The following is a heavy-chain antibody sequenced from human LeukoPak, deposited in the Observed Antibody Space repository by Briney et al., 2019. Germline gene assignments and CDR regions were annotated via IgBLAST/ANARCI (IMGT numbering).Heavy chain of an antibody. CDR2: IGTAGDT. J-gene: IGHJ6*02. D-gene: IGHD6-19*01. CDR3: ARLSSRSGMDV. V-gene: IGHV3-13*01. CDR1: GFTFSSYD. Sequence: GGSLRLSCAASGFTFSSYDMHWVRQATGKGLEWVSAIGTAGDTYYPGSVKGRFTISRENAKNSLYLQMNSLRAGDTAVYYCARLSSRSGMDVWGQGTTVTVSS.